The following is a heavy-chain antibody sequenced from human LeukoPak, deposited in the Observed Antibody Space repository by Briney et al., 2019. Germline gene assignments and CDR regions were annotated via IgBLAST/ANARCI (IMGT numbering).Heavy chain of an antibody. Sequence: SETLSLTCIVSGGSITSYYWSWIRQPPGKGLEWIGRIYTSGTTKYNPSLKSRVTISVDTSKNQFSLRLSSVTAVDTAVYYCARGRGPDYDYYYMDVWGKGTTVTVSS. CDR2: IYTSGTT. CDR1: GGSITSYY. J-gene: IGHJ6*03. V-gene: IGHV4-4*07. CDR3: ARGRGPDYDYYYMDV.